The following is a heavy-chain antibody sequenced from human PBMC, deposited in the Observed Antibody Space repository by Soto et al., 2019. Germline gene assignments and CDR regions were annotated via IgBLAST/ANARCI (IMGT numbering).Heavy chain of an antibody. Sequence: SVKVSCKASGGTFSSYAISWVRQAPGQGLEWMGGIIPIFGTANYAQKFQGRVTITADKSTRTAFMELSSLRSEDTAVYYCARSSTAARVYYFYGMDVWGQGTTVTVSS. D-gene: IGHD6-6*01. CDR2: IIPIFGTA. CDR1: GGTFSSYA. J-gene: IGHJ6*02. V-gene: IGHV1-69*06. CDR3: ARSSTAARVYYFYGMDV.